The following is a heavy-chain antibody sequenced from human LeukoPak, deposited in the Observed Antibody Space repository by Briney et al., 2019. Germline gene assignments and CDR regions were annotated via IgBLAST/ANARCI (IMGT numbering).Heavy chain of an antibody. CDR1: GFTVSSNY. V-gene: IGHV3-66*01. D-gene: IGHD3-9*01. CDR3: AKAKLGYFDWLLYDWFDP. J-gene: IGHJ5*02. CDR2: IYSGGST. Sequence: GGSLRLSCAASGFTVSSNYMSWVRQAPGKGLEWVSVIYSGGSTYYADSVKGRFTISRDNSKNTLYLQMNSLRAEDTAVYYCAKAKLGYFDWLLYDWFDPWGQGTLVTVSS.